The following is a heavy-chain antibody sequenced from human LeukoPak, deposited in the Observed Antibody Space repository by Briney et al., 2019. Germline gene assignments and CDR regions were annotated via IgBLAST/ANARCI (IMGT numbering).Heavy chain of an antibody. V-gene: IGHV3-30*02. J-gene: IGHJ6*03. CDR3: AKVVGCSSTSCYIMGDYYYYMDV. D-gene: IGHD2-2*02. Sequence: GGSLRLSCAASGFTFSSYGMDWVRQAPGKGLEWVAFIRYDGSNKYYADSVKGRFTISRDNSKNTLYLQMNSLRAEDTAVYYCAKVVGCSSTSCYIMGDYYYYMDVWGKGTTVTVSS. CDR2: IRYDGSNK. CDR1: GFTFSSYG.